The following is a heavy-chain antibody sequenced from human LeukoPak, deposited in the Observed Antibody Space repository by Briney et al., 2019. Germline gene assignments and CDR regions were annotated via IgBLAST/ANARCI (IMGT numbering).Heavy chain of an antibody. CDR3: AKGSLDYSSSWPFDY. J-gene: IGHJ4*02. D-gene: IGHD6-13*01. Sequence: GRSLRLSCAASGFTFSSYAMHWVRQAPGKGLEWVAVISYDGSNKYYADSVKGRFTISRDNSKNTLYLQMNSLRAEDTAVYYCAKGSLDYSSSWPFDYWGQGTLVTVSS. CDR2: ISYDGSNK. V-gene: IGHV3-30-3*01. CDR1: GFTFSSYA.